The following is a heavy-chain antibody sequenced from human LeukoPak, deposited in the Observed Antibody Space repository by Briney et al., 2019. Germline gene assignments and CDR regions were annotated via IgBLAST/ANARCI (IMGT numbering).Heavy chain of an antibody. Sequence: SETLSLTCTVSGGSISSYYWSWIRQPPGKGLEWIGYIYYSGSTNYNPSLKSRVTISVDTSKNQFSLKLSSVTAADTAVYYCASQNYYSAGSLWDWFDPWGQGTLVTVSS. D-gene: IGHD3-10*01. V-gene: IGHV4-59*08. CDR2: IYYSGST. CDR3: ASQNYYSAGSLWDWFDP. J-gene: IGHJ5*02. CDR1: GGSISSYY.